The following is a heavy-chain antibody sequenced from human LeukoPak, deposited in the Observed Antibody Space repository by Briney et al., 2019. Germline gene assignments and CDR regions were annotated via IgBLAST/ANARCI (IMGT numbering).Heavy chain of an antibody. D-gene: IGHD3-10*01. CDR2: IWYDGSNK. V-gene: IGHV3-33*06. Sequence: GGSLRLSCAASVFTFSSYGMHWVRQAPGKGLEWVAVIWYDGSNKYYADSVKGRFTISRDNSKNTLYLQMNSLRAEDTAVYYCAKTAHYGSGSYAGYYYYMDVWGKGTTVTVSS. CDR3: AKTAHYGSGSYAGYYYYMDV. J-gene: IGHJ6*03. CDR1: VFTFSSYG.